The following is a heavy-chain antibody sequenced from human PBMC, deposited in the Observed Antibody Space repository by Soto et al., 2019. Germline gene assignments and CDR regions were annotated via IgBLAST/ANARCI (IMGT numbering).Heavy chain of an antibody. CDR2: ITSNGNFL. D-gene: IGHD4-17*01. CDR1: GFPFYVYD. CDR3: TRSDYGDAPGY. J-gene: IGHJ4*02. V-gene: IGHV3-21*01. Sequence: PGGSLRLSCAPSGFPFYVYDMTWVRQAPGKGLEWVSSITSNGNFLYYADAVRGRFTISRDNPKTSLSLEMNNLRAEDTAVYYCTRSDYGDAPGYWGQGTLVTVSS.